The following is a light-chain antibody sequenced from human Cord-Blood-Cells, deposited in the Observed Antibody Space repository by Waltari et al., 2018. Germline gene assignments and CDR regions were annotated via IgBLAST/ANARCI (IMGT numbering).Light chain of an antibody. V-gene: IGLV3-19*01. Sequence: QKPGQAPVLVIYGKNNRPSGIPDRFSGSSSGNTASLTITGAQAEYEADYYCNSRDSSGNHWVFGGWTKLTVL. CDR3: NSRDSSGNHWV. J-gene: IGLJ3*02. CDR2: GKN.